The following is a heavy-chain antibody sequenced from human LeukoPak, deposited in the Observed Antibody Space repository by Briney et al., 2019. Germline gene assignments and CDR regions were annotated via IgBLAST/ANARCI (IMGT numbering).Heavy chain of an antibody. CDR2: ISWNSGSI. D-gene: IGHD2-2*01. CDR1: GFTFDDYA. CDR3: AKDSMGSTSPLGGFDP. V-gene: IGHV3-9*03. Sequence: GRSLRLSSAASGFTFDDYAMHWVRHAPGKGLEWVSGISWNSGSIGYADSVKGRFTISRDNAKNSLYLQMNSLRAEDMALYYCAKDSMGSTSPLGGFDPWGQGTLVTVSS. J-gene: IGHJ5*02.